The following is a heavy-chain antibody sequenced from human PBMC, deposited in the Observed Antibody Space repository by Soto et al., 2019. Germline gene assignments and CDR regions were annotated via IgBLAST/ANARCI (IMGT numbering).Heavy chain of an antibody. CDR1: GGSINSGDYY. J-gene: IGHJ3*02. CDR2: IYYSGST. D-gene: IGHD2-15*01. Sequence: SETLSLTCSVSGGSINSGDYYWSCIRQRPGNGLEWIGYIYYSGSTSYNPSLKSRLTISVDTSENQFSLKLNSVTAADTAVYYCAREGVVVVAATNHDTFEIWGKGRMGTGSS. V-gene: IGHV4-31*03. CDR3: AREGVVVVAATNHDTFEI.